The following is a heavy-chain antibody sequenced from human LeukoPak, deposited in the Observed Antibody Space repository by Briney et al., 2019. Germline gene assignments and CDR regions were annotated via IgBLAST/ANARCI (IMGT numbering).Heavy chain of an antibody. V-gene: IGHV4-39*01. CDR3: ARSIAARFPDVFDY. CDR2: IYYSGST. Sequence: TSETLSLTCTVSGGSISSSSYYWGWIRQPPGKGLVWIGSIYYSGSTYYNPSLKSRVTISVDTSKNQFSLKLSSVTAADTAVYYCARSIAARFPDVFDYWGQGTLVTVSS. J-gene: IGHJ4*02. CDR1: GGSISSSSYY. D-gene: IGHD6-6*01.